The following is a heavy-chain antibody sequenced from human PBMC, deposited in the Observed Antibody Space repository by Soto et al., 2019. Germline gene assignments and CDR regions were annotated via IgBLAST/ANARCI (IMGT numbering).Heavy chain of an antibody. CDR3: ATRSQALDY. CDR2: VTTDKGKT. J-gene: IGHJ4*02. V-gene: IGHV1-18*01. CDR1: GYTFTNFG. Sequence: DSVKVSCKTSGYTFTNFGISWVLRAPGQGLEWMGWVTTDKGKTTYAQKFQGRVTMTTDTSTSTAYMELRSLRSDDTAVYYCATRSQALDYCGQGTFVPVSS.